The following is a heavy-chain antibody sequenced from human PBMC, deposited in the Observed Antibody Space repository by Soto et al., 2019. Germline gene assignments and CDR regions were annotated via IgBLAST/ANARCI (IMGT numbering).Heavy chain of an antibody. J-gene: IGHJ6*03. V-gene: IGHV3-23*01. CDR2: ISGSGGST. CDR3: AKDHALMVRGVSGLSRERYYYYYYMDV. CDR1: GFTFSSYA. D-gene: IGHD3-10*01. Sequence: GGSLRLSCAASGFTFSSYAMSWVRQAPGKGLEWVSAISGSGGSTYYADSVKGRFTISRDNSKNTLYLQMNSLRAEDTAVYYCAKDHALMVRGVSGLSRERYYYYYYMDVWGKGTTVTVSS.